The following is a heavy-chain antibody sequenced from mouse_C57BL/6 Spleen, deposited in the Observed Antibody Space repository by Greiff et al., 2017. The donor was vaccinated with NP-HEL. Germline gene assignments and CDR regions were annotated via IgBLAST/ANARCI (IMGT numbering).Heavy chain of an antibody. CDR1: GFNIKDYY. CDR3: TTRRNPGAMDY. J-gene: IGHJ4*01. Sequence: VQLQQSGAELVRPGASVKLSCTASGFNIKDYYMHWVKQRPEQGLEWIGRIDPEDGDTEYAQKFQGKATMTADTSSNTAYLQLSSLTSEDTAVYYCTTRRNPGAMDYWGQGTSVTVSS. CDR2: IDPEDGDT. V-gene: IGHV14-1*01.